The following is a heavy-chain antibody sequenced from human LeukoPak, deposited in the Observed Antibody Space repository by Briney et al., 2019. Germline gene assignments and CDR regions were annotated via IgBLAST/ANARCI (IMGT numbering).Heavy chain of an antibody. Sequence: PGGSLRLSCAASGFTISTYWMAWVRQAPGKGLEWVATIKPDGGDKYYVDSVKGRFTISRDNARNSLFLQMNSLRAEDTAVYYCARDRSTVAGIDYWGQGTLVTVSS. J-gene: IGHJ4*02. CDR1: GFTISTYW. D-gene: IGHD6-19*01. CDR3: ARDRSTVAGIDY. V-gene: IGHV3-7*01. CDR2: IKPDGGDK.